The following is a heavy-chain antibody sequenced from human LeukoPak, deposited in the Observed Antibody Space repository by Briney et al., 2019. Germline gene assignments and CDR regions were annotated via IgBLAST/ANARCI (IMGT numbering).Heavy chain of an antibody. V-gene: IGHV3-30*02. Sequence: GGSLRLSCAASGFTFSSYGMHWVRQAPGKGLEWVAFIRYDGSNKYYADSVKGRFTIPRDNSNNTLYLQMNSLRAEDTAVYYCAKDRGLTGDLRGFDYWGQGTLVTVSS. CDR1: GFTFSSYG. CDR2: IRYDGSNK. CDR3: AKDRGLTGDLRGFDY. D-gene: IGHD7-27*01. J-gene: IGHJ4*02.